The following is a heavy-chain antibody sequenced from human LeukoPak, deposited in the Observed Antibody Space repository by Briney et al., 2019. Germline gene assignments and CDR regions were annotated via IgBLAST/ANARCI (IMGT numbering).Heavy chain of an antibody. V-gene: IGHV4-39*01. CDR2: IYSSGST. CDR3: SGFRYNGNNAD. CDR1: GGSISSGDCD. J-gene: IGHJ4*02. Sequence: SETLSLTCSVSGGSISSGDCDWGWIRQPPGKGLEWIGTIYSSGSTYYNPSLTSRVSISVDTSKNQFSLKLRSVTAADTAVYYCSGFRYNGNNADWGLGTRVAVSS. D-gene: IGHD1/OR15-1a*01.